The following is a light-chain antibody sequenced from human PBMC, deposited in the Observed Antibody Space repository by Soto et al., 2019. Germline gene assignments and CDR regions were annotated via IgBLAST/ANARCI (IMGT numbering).Light chain of an antibody. Sequence: DIQMTQSPSSLSASVGDRVTITCRASQSISSNLNWYQQKPGEAPKLLIYVESSLQSGVPSRFSGSESGTDYTLTISSLQPDDFGTYFCQQSYSTPYTFGQGTKLEIK. CDR1: QSISSN. J-gene: IGKJ2*01. V-gene: IGKV1-39*01. CDR2: VES. CDR3: QQSYSTPYT.